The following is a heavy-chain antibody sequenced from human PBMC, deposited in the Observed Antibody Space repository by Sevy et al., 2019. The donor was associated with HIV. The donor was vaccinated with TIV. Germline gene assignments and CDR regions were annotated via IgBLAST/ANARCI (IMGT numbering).Heavy chain of an antibody. J-gene: IGHJ4*02. D-gene: IGHD3-22*01. V-gene: IGHV3-23*01. CDR1: GFPFESFA. CDR2: ITGSAFST. Sequence: GGSLRLSCAASGFPFESFAMSWVRQAPGKGLEWVSSITGSAFSTHYADSVKGRFTISRVNSKKTLFLQMNSLRAEDTAVYYCAKADDSSAYFPYYSDIWGQGALVTVSS. CDR3: AKADDSSAYFPYYSDI.